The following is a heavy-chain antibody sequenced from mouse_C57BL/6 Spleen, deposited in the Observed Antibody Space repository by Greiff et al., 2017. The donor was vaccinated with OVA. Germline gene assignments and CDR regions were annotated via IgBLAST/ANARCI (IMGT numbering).Heavy chain of an antibody. Sequence: VQLKQSGGGLVKPGGSLKLSCAASGFTFSDYGMHWVRQAPEKGLEWVAYISSGSSTIYYADTVKGRFTISRDNAKNTLFLQMTSLRSEDTAMYYCARPKTGTPFAYWGQGTLVTVSA. V-gene: IGHV5-17*01. D-gene: IGHD4-1*01. J-gene: IGHJ3*01. CDR3: ARPKTGTPFAY. CDR1: GFTFSDYG. CDR2: ISSGSSTI.